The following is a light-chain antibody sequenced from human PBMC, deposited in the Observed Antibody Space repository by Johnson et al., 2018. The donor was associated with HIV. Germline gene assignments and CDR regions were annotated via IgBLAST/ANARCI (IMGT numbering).Light chain of an antibody. CDR3: GTWDSRLSAYV. V-gene: IGLV1-51*01. Sequence: QSVLTQPPSVSAAPGQKVTISCSGSSSNTGNNYVSWYQQLPGTAPKLLIYDNNKRPSGIPDRFSGSKSGTSATLGTTGFPTGDEADYYCGTWDSRLSAYVFGTGTKVTVL. CDR2: DNN. CDR1: SSNTGNNY. J-gene: IGLJ1*01.